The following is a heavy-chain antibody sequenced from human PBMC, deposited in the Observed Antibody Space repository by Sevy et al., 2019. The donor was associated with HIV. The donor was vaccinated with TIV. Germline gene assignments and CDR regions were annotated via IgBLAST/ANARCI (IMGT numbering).Heavy chain of an antibody. V-gene: IGHV3-48*04. Sequence: GGSLRLSCLASRFAFNKNGMYWVRQAPGKGLEWVSYISSSGSTIYYADSVKGRFTISRDNAKNSLYLQMNSLRAEDTAVYYCARDELLYGYYYYYGMDVWGQGTTVTVSS. CDR1: RFAFNKNG. CDR3: ARDELLYGYYYYYGMDV. CDR2: ISSSGSTI. D-gene: IGHD2-2*02. J-gene: IGHJ6*02.